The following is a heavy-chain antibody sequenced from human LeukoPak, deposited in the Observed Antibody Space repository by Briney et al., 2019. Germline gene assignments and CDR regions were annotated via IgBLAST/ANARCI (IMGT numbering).Heavy chain of an antibody. J-gene: IGHJ4*02. D-gene: IGHD2-15*01. Sequence: GGSLRLSCATSGFSFSSYAMSWVRQAPGKGLEWVSAMSSSDDGRYYAPSVRGRFTISRDTSRSTLYLQMNSLRAEDAAVYYCAKAPVTSCRGAFCYPFDYWGQGTLVTVSS. CDR3: AKAPVTSCRGAFCYPFDY. CDR2: MSSSDDGR. V-gene: IGHV3-23*01. CDR1: GFSFSSYA.